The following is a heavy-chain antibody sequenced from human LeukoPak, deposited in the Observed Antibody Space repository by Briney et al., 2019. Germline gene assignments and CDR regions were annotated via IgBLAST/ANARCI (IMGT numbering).Heavy chain of an antibody. D-gene: IGHD2-2*02. CDR3: AREVGYCSSTSCHMGRDYYYYGMDV. J-gene: IGHJ6*02. CDR2: ISAYNGNT. Sequence: ASVKVSCKASGYTFTSYGISWVRQAPGQGLEWMGWISAYNGNTNYAQKLQGRVTITADESTSTAYMELSSLRSEDTAVYYCAREVGYCSSTSCHMGRDYYYYGMDVWGQGTTVTVSS. CDR1: GYTFTSYG. V-gene: IGHV1-18*01.